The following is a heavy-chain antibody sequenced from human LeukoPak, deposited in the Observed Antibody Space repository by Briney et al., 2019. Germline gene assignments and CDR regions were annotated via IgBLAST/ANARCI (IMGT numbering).Heavy chain of an antibody. D-gene: IGHD3-22*01. V-gene: IGHV4-4*07. Sequence: KPSETLSLTCTVSGGSISSYYWSWIRQPAGKGLEWIGRIYTSGSTNYNPSLKSRVTMSVDTSKNQFSLKLSSVTAADTAVYYCARSEGGYYYDSSGYYYVSNWFDPWGQGTLVTVSS. J-gene: IGHJ5*02. CDR2: IYTSGST. CDR1: GGSISSYY. CDR3: ARSEGGYYYDSSGYYYVSNWFDP.